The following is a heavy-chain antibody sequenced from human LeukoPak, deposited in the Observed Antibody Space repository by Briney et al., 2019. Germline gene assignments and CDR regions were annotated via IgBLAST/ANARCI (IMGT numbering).Heavy chain of an antibody. CDR1: GYTFTNYY. CDR2: INPSGGST. Sequence: ASVKVSCKPSGYTFTNYYMHWVRQAPGQGLEWMGIINPSGGSTTYAQKFQGRVTITRDTSTSTVYMELSSLRFEDTAVYYCARGYSYGYDYWGQGTLVTVSS. CDR3: ARGYSYGYDY. V-gene: IGHV1-46*01. D-gene: IGHD5-18*01. J-gene: IGHJ4*02.